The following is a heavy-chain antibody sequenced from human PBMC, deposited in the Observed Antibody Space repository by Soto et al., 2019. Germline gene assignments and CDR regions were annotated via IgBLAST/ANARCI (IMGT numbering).Heavy chain of an antibody. CDR1: GYSISSGNY. CDR2: IYHSGST. D-gene: IGHD2-15*01. J-gene: IGHJ3*02. CDR3: AKTRWYDGFDI. Sequence: ASETLSLTCAVSGYSISSGNYWGWIRQPPGKGLEWIGNIYHSGSTYYNPSLKSRVTISVDTSKNHFSLKLTSVTAADTAVYYCAKTRWYDGFDIWGQGTMVTVSS. V-gene: IGHV4-38-2*01.